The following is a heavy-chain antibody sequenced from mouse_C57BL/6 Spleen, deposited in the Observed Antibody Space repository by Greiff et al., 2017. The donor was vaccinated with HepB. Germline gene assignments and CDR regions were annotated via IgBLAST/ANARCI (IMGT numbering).Heavy chain of an antibody. V-gene: IGHV1-69*01. J-gene: IGHJ1*03. CDR2: IDPSDSYT. CDR3: ARRRSSSYLYWYFDV. Sequence: QVQLQQPGAELVMPGASVKLSCKASGYTFTSYWMHWVKQRPGQGLEWIGEIDPSDSYTNYNQKFKGKSTLTVDKSSSTAYMQRSSLTSEDSAVYYCARRRSSSYLYWYFDVWGTGTTVTVSS. D-gene: IGHD1-1*01. CDR1: GYTFTSYW.